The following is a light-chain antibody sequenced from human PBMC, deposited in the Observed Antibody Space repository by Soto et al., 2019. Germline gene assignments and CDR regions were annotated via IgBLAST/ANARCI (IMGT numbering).Light chain of an antibody. J-gene: IGKJ1*01. CDR1: QSVSSSY. V-gene: IGKV3-20*01. CDR3: QQYGSSRT. Sequence: EIVLTQSPGTLALSPGERATLSCRASQSVSSSYLAWYQQKPGQAPRLLIYGSSSRATGIPDRFSGSGSGTDFNLTISRLETEDFAVYYCQQYGSSRTFGQGTKVEIK. CDR2: GSS.